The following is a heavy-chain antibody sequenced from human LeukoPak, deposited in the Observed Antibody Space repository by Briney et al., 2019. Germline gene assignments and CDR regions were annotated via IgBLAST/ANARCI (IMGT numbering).Heavy chain of an antibody. J-gene: IGHJ3*02. CDR1: GGSISSYY. Sequence: KPSETLSLTCTVSGGSISSYYWSWIRQPAGKGLEWIGRIYTSGSTNYNPSLKSRVTMSVDTSKNQFSLKLSSVTAADTAVYYCARDEDIYDFWSGPHRNDALDIWGQGTMVTVSS. CDR2: IYTSGST. CDR3: ARDEDIYDFWSGPHRNDALDI. D-gene: IGHD3-3*01. V-gene: IGHV4-4*07.